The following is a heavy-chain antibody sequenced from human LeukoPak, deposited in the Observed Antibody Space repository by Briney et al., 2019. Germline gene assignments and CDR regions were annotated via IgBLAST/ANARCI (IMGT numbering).Heavy chain of an antibody. D-gene: IGHD1-26*01. J-gene: IGHJ4*02. V-gene: IGHV3-30*02. CDR3: AKDRIVGATSFIEN. Sequence: GGSLRLSCAASGFTFSSYGMHWVRQAPGKGLEWVAFIRYDGSNKYYADSVKGRFTISRDNSKNTLYLQMNSLRAEDTAVYYCAKDRIVGATSFIENWGQGTLVTVSS. CDR1: GFTFSSYG. CDR2: IRYDGSNK.